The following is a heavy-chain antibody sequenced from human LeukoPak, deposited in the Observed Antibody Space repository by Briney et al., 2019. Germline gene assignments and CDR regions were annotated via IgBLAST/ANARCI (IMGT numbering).Heavy chain of an antibody. D-gene: IGHD6-13*01. CDR1: GFTFSSYA. CDR3: AKDLYSTSRNEYFQH. Sequence: GGSLRLSCAASGFTFSSYAMSWVRQAPGKGLEWVSAITSSGAYTYDADSVKGRFTISRDNSKNTLYLQMNSLRAEDTAVYYCAKDLYSTSRNEYFQHWGQGTLVTVSS. V-gene: IGHV3-23*01. J-gene: IGHJ1*01. CDR2: ITSSGAYT.